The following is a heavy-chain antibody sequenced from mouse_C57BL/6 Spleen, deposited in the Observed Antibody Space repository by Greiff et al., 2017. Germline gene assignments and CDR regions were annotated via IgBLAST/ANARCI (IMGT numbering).Heavy chain of an antibody. V-gene: IGHV1-55*01. CDR2: LYPGSGST. CDR3: ARKYYGSGYGYFDG. CDR1: GYTFTSYW. J-gene: IGHJ1*03. Sequence: QVQLQQPGAELVKPGASVKMSCKASGYTFTSYWITWVKQRPGQGLEWIGDLYPGSGSTNYNEKFKSKATLTVDTSSSTAYMELSSLTSEDSAVXYCARKYYGSGYGYFDGWGTGTTVTVSS. D-gene: IGHD1-1*01.